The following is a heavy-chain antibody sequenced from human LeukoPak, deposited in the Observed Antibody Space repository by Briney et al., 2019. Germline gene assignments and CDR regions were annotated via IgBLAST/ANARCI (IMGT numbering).Heavy chain of an antibody. V-gene: IGHV3-33*08. J-gene: IGHJ4*02. Sequence: GGSLRLSCAASGFTFDDYTMHWVRQAPGKGLEWVAVIWYDGSNKYYADSVKGRFTISRDNSKNTLYLQMNSLRAEDTAVYYCARDSGTDSVNYQYYFDYWGQGTLVTVSS. CDR3: ARDSGTDSVNYQYYFDY. CDR1: GFTFDDYT. D-gene: IGHD1-14*01. CDR2: IWYDGSNK.